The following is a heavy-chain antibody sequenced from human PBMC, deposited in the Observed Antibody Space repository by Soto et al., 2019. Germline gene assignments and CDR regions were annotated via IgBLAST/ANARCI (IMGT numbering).Heavy chain of an antibody. CDR3: TRGGDAYKNGH. V-gene: IGHV4-59*01. CDR2: LDHSGST. Sequence: PSETLSLTCTVSGVSISSYYWSWIRQPPGKGLEWIGYLDHSGSTNYNPSLKSRVTMSVDTSKNQFSLKLTSVNAADTAVYYCTRGGDAYKNGHWGQGTLVTVSS. CDR1: GVSISSYY. D-gene: IGHD2-21*01. J-gene: IGHJ4*02.